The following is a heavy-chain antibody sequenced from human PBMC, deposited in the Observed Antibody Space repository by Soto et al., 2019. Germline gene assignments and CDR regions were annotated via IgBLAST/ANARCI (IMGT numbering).Heavy chain of an antibody. V-gene: IGHV4-59*01. J-gene: IGHJ4*02. D-gene: IGHD3-22*01. CDR3: ALRSMAVVPEY. Sequence: QVQLQESGPGLVKPSETLSLTCAVSGDSISSYYCMWIRQPPGKGLESIGYLYYGRGPNYNPSLRSRVTLSVDTSTIQCSLTLSSMTAADTAVYYCALRSMAVVPEYWGQGTLVTVSS. CDR2: LYYGRGP. CDR1: GDSISSYY.